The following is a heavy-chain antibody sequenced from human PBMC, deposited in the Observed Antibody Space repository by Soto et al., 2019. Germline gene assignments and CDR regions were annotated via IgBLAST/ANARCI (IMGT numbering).Heavy chain of an antibody. CDR2: ISYDGSNK. D-gene: IGHD2-15*01. J-gene: IGHJ4*02. CDR1: GFTVGSYG. CDR3: AKGSLVVAATPADY. Sequence: GGSRSLSCAASGFTVGSYGMHWGRQAPGKGLEWVAVISYDGSNKYYADSVKGRFTISRDNSKNTLYLQMNSLRAEDTAVYYCAKGSLVVAATPADYWGQGTLVTVSS. V-gene: IGHV3-30*18.